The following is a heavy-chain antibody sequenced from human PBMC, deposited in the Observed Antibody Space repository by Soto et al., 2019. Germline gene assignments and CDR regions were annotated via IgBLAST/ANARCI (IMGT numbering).Heavy chain of an antibody. CDR2: IYYSGST. D-gene: IGHD3-10*01. Sequence: QVQLQESGPGLVKPSETLSLTCTVSGGSISSYYWSWIRQPPGKGLEWMGYIYYSGSTNYNPSLKSRVTISVDTSKNQFSLKLSSVTAADTAVYYCALSMVRGAFDYWGQGTLVTVSS. CDR1: GGSISSYY. J-gene: IGHJ4*02. V-gene: IGHV4-59*08. CDR3: ALSMVRGAFDY.